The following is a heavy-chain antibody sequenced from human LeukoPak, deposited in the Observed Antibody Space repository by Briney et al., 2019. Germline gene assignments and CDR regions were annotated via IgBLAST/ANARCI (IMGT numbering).Heavy chain of an antibody. CDR1: GGSISSSTYY. CDR2: IYYSGST. V-gene: IGHV4-39*07. D-gene: IGHD3-22*01. CDR3: AREAYSGYYYYIRGYYFDY. J-gene: IGHJ4*02. Sequence: RTSETLSFTCTVSGGSISSSTYYWGWIRQTPGKGLEWVGSIYYSGSTYYNPSLKSRVTMSVDTSKNQFSLKLSSVTAADTAVYYCAREAYSGYYYYIRGYYFDYWGQGTLVTVSS.